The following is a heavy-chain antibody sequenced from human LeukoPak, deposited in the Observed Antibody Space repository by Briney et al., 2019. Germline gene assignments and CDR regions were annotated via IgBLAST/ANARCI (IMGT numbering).Heavy chain of an antibody. V-gene: IGHV1-3*01. Sequence: GASVKVSCKASGYTFTSYAMHWVRQAPGQRLEWMGWINAGNGNTKYSQKFQGRVTITRDTSANTAYMELSSLRSEDTAVYYCARDFIAVAGTEYFQHWGQGTLVTVSS. D-gene: IGHD6-19*01. CDR3: ARDFIAVAGTEYFQH. CDR1: GYTFTSYA. CDR2: INAGNGNT. J-gene: IGHJ1*01.